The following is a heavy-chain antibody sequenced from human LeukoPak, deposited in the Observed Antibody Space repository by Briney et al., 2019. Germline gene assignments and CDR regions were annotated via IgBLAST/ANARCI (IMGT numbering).Heavy chain of an antibody. Sequence: VASVKVSCKASGYTFTGYYMHWVRQAPGQGLEWMGWINPNSGGTNYAQKFQGRVTMTRDTSISTAYMELSRLRSDDTAVYYCAKGRRWNWNDDFDYWGQGTLVTVSS. J-gene: IGHJ4*02. D-gene: IGHD1-1*01. CDR2: INPNSGGT. CDR1: GYTFTGYY. V-gene: IGHV1-2*02. CDR3: AKGRRWNWNDDFDY.